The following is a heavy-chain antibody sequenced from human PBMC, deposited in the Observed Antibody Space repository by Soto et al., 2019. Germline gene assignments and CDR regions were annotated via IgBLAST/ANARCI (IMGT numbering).Heavy chain of an antibody. CDR2: IYYTGNT. CDR1: GGSISTGDYY. J-gene: IGHJ6*02. Sequence: QVQLQESGPGLVKPSQTLSLTCTVSGGSISTGDYYWSWIRQHPGKDLEWIGYIYYTGNTYYNPSLKSRVTISVDTSKSQFSLRLNSVTVADTAVYYCATSMMYGSGSSDVWGQGTTVTVSS. D-gene: IGHD3-10*01. V-gene: IGHV4-31*03. CDR3: ATSMMYGSGSSDV.